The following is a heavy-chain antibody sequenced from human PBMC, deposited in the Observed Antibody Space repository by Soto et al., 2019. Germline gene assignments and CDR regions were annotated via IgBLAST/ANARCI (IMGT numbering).Heavy chain of an antibody. J-gene: IGHJ4*02. CDR2: ISSSSSYI. V-gene: IGHV3-21*01. D-gene: IGHD5-18*01. Sequence: SLRLSCAASGFTFSSYSMNLVRQAPGKGLEWVSSISSSSSYIYYADSVKGRFTISRDNAKNSLYLQMNSLRAEDTAVYYCARDYQRGYSYGLNPYYFDYWGQGTLVTVSS. CDR3: ARDYQRGYSYGLNPYYFDY. CDR1: GFTFSSYS.